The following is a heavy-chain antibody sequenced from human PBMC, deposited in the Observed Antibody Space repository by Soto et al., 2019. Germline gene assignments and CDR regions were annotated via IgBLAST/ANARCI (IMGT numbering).Heavy chain of an antibody. J-gene: IGHJ6*02. D-gene: IGHD6-13*01. V-gene: IGHV3-66*01. CDR2: IYSGGST. Sequence: EVQLVESGGGLVQPGGSLRLSCAASGFTVSSNYMSWVPQAPGKGLEWVSVIYSGGSTYYADSVKGRFTISRDNSKNTLYLQMNSLRAEDTAVYYCARDSSSWYQHYYGMDVWGQGTTVTVSS. CDR1: GFTVSSNY. CDR3: ARDSSSWYQHYYGMDV.